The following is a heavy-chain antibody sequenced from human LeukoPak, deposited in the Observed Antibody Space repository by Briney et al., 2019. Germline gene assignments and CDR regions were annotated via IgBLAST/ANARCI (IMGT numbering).Heavy chain of an antibody. CDR3: ARAYKSYDFWSGYYEGGGAPYWFDP. J-gene: IGHJ5*02. D-gene: IGHD3-3*01. Sequence: SETLSLTCTVSGGSISSYYWSWIRQPPGKGLEWIGYIYYSGNTNYNPSLKSRVTISVDTSKNQFSLKLSSVTAADTAVYYCARAYKSYDFWSGYYEGGGAPYWFDPWGQGTLVTFSS. CDR2: IYYSGNT. CDR1: GGSISSYY. V-gene: IGHV4-59*01.